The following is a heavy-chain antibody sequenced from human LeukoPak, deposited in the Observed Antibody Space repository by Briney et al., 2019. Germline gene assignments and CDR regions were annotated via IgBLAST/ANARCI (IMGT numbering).Heavy chain of an antibody. CDR2: IYYSGNT. D-gene: IGHD3-10*01. CDR1: GGSINSFY. J-gene: IGHJ4*02. Sequence: SETLSLTCTVSGGSINSFYWSWIRQSPGKELDWIGNIYYSGNTNYNPSLQSRVTISVDTSKRQFSLKLTSVTAADTAIYYCARVEGVVRGLSPPSIKSRVYFDYWGQGILVTVSS. CDR3: ARVEGVVRGLSPPSIKSRVYFDY. V-gene: IGHV4-59*01.